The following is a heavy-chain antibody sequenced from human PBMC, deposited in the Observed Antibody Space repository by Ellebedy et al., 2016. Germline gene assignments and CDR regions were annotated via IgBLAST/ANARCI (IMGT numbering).Heavy chain of an antibody. V-gene: IGHV3-23*01. CDR3: GKDPLGSSGFHLWAY. CDR2: ITDNGLGT. J-gene: IGHJ4*02. D-gene: IGHD6-19*01. Sequence: GGSLRLSXAASGISFDTYAMTWIRQAPGKGLEWVSSITDNGLGTWYADSVKGRFTISRDNSKNTLFLQMNSLAAEDTAVYFCGKDPLGSSGFHLWAYWGQGALVTVSS. CDR1: GISFDTYA.